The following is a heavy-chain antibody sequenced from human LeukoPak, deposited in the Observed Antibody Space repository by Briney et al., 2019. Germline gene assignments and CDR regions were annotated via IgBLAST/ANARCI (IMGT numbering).Heavy chain of an antibody. CDR2: MSGSGDRR. J-gene: IGHJ4*02. CDR1: GFNFSIYA. V-gene: IGHV3-23*01. D-gene: IGHD3-10*01. CDR3: VGFDY. Sequence: PGGSLRLSCAASGFNFSIYALSWVRQAPGKGLGWVSSMSGSGDRRYHAYSVKGRFAISRDNSKNTLYLQMNSLRAEDTAVYYCVGFDYWGQGTLVTVSS.